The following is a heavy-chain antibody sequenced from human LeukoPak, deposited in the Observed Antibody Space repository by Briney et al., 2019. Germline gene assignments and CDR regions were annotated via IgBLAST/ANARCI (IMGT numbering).Heavy chain of an antibody. V-gene: IGHV3-53*01. D-gene: IGHD3-10*01. Sequence: GVSVRLSCASSGFTVSSNYMRGVRQSPGKAREGGSVIYSGGSTYYPDAVTGRFTIYRDNSKNTLYLQMHKLRAEDTAVYYCERDRRERGFREFHYYYYYMDVWGKGPTVTVSS. CDR1: GFTVSSNY. J-gene: IGHJ6*03. CDR2: IYSGGST. CDR3: ERDRRERGFREFHYYYYYMDV.